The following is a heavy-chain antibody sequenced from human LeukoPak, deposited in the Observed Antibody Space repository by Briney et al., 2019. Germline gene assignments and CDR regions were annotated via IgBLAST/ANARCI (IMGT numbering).Heavy chain of an antibody. J-gene: IGHJ4*02. D-gene: IGHD3-22*01. V-gene: IGHV3-53*01. CDR2: IYSGGTI. CDR3: AREGSYDGSTMWYFDY. Sequence: GGSLRLSCAASGFTVSSNYMAWVRQAPGKGLEWVSVIYSGGTIYYAGSVKGRFTISRDNSKNTLYLQMNSLRAEDTAVYYCAREGSYDGSTMWYFDYWGRGTLVTVSS. CDR1: GFTVSSNY.